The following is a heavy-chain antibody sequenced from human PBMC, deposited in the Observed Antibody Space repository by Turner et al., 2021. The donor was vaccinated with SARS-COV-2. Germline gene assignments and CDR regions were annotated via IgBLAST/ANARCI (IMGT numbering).Heavy chain of an antibody. Sequence: VQLVESGGGLVQPGWSLRLSCAASGFTFSSYWMNWVRQAPGKGLEWVANIKQDGSEKYYVDSVKGRFTISRDNAKNSLYLQMNSLRAEDTAVYYCAREESGSFGAYGMDVWGQGTTVTVSS. CDR3: AREESGSFGAYGMDV. J-gene: IGHJ6*02. D-gene: IGHD2-15*01. CDR1: GFTFSSYW. V-gene: IGHV3-7*03. CDR2: IKQDGSEK.